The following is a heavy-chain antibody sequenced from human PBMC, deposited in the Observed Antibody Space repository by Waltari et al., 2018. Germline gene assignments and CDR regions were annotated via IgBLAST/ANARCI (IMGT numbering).Heavy chain of an antibody. D-gene: IGHD4-17*01. J-gene: IGHJ4*02. Sequence: QVHLVQSGAEVKKPGASVKVSCKASGYTFTGYYIQWVRRAPGQGLEWMGRINPNSGDTNEAQKFQGRVTLTRDTSIKTAYMDLSSLKSDDTAVYYCARDLGSDYGNRDYWGQGTLVTVPS. V-gene: IGHV1-2*06. CDR3: ARDLGSDYGNRDY. CDR2: INPNSGDT. CDR1: GYTFTGYY.